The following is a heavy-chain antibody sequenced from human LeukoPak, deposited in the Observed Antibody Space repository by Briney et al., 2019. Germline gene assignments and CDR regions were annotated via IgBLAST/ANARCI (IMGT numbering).Heavy chain of an antibody. Sequence: GGSLRLSCAVSGSTFSNYGMHWVRQAPGKGLEWVALTSYDGSTKYYADSVKGRFIISKDNSRNTLYLQMNSLKADDTAMYYCAKPSGEHFDYWGQGTLVTVSS. CDR2: TSYDGSTK. CDR3: AKPSGEHFDY. CDR1: GSTFSNYG. J-gene: IGHJ4*02. V-gene: IGHV3-30*18.